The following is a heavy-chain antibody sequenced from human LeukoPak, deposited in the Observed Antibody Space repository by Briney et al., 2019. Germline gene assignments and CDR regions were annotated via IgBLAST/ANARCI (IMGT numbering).Heavy chain of an antibody. CDR2: IYYSGST. Sequence: SETLSLTCTVSGGSISSYYWSWLRQPPGKGLEWIGYIYYSGSTNYNPSLKSRVTISVDTSKNQFSLKLSSMTAADTAVYYCAREAAGRGLLDYWGQGTLVTVSS. J-gene: IGHJ4*02. CDR1: GGSISSYY. D-gene: IGHD6-13*01. CDR3: AREAAGRGLLDY. V-gene: IGHV4-59*01.